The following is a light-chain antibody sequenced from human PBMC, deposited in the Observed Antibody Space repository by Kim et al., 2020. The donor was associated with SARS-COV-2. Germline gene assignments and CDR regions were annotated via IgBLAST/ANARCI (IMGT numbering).Light chain of an antibody. CDR3: SSYTSSSTWV. CDR1: SSDFGGYNY. V-gene: IGLV2-14*03. J-gene: IGLJ3*02. Sequence: QSITISCTGTSSDFGGYNYVSWYQQHPGKAPNLMIYDVSNRPSGVSNRFSGSKSGNTASLTISGLQAEDEADYYCSSYTSSSTWVFGGGTQLTVL. CDR2: DVS.